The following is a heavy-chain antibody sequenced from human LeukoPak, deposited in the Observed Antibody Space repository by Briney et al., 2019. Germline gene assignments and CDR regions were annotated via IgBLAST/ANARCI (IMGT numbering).Heavy chain of an antibody. Sequence: GGSLRLSCAASGFTFSSYAMSWVRQAPGKGLEWVSAISGNGGTTYYADSVKGRFTISRDNSKNTLYLQMNSLRAEDTAVYYCAKVRMITMIAYDAFDIWGQGTMVTVSS. D-gene: IGHD3-22*01. J-gene: IGHJ3*02. CDR3: AKVRMITMIAYDAFDI. V-gene: IGHV3-23*01. CDR2: ISGNGGTT. CDR1: GFTFSSYA.